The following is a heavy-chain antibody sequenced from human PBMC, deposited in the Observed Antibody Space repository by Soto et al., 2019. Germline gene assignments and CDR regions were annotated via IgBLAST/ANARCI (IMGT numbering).Heavy chain of an antibody. D-gene: IGHD5-18*01. J-gene: IGHJ6*02. CDR2: INPSGGST. Sequence: QVQLVQSGAEVKKPGASVKVSCKASGYTFTSYYMHWVRQAPGQGLEWMGIINPSGGSTSYAQKFQGRVTITRDTSTSTVYMELSSLRSEDTAVYYCASVIQLESNYYYYGMDVWGQGTTVTVSS. CDR3: ASVIQLESNYYYYGMDV. V-gene: IGHV1-46*01. CDR1: GYTFTSYY.